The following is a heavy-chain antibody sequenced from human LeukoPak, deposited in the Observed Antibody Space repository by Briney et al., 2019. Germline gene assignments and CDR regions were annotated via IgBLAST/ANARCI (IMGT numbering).Heavy chain of an antibody. D-gene: IGHD2-15*01. Sequence: ASVKVSCKASGYTFTGYYMHWVRQAPGQGLEWMGWINPNSGGTNYAQKFQGRVTMTRDTSISTAYMELSRLRSDDTAVYYCARGEDIVVVVAVLAYFDYWGQGTLVTVSS. CDR3: ARGEDIVVVVAVLAYFDY. CDR1: GYTFTGYY. J-gene: IGHJ4*02. V-gene: IGHV1-2*02. CDR2: INPNSGGT.